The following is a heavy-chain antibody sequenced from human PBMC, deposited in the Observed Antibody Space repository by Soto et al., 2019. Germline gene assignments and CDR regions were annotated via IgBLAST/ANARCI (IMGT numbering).Heavy chain of an antibody. CDR2: INPSGGST. Sequence: QVLLAQSGAEVKKPGASVKVSCKTSGYTFTSYIIQWVRQAPGQGLEWVGMINPSGGSTNYAQKLQGRVTVTRDTSTSTVYMDLSSLRSEDTAVYYCGRGRTRDYWSGYSPVDIWGQGTMVTVSS. CDR3: GRGRTRDYWSGYSPVDI. V-gene: IGHV1-46*04. CDR1: GYTFTSYI. J-gene: IGHJ3*02. D-gene: IGHD3-3*01.